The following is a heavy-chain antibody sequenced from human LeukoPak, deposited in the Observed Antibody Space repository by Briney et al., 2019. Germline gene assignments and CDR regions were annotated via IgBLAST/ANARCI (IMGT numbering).Heavy chain of an antibody. D-gene: IGHD1-26*01. Sequence: GGSLRLSCAASGFTFSSYGMSWVRQAPGKGLEWVSAISGSGGSTYYADSVKGRFTISRDNAKNSLYLQMNSLRAEDTAVYYCARDPPRSGSYPVDYWGQGTLVTVSS. CDR1: GFTFSSYG. J-gene: IGHJ4*02. CDR2: ISGSGGST. V-gene: IGHV3-23*01. CDR3: ARDPPRSGSYPVDY.